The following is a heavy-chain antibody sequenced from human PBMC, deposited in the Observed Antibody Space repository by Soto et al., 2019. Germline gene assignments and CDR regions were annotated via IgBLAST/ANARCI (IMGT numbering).Heavy chain of an antibody. J-gene: IGHJ4*02. CDR2: IYYSGST. V-gene: IGHV4-31*03. D-gene: IGHD3-9*01. CDR1: GGSISSGGYY. Sequence: SETLSLTCTVSGGSISSGGYYWSWIRQHPGKGLEWIGYIYYSGSTYYNPSLKSRVTISVDTSKNQFSLKLSSVTAADTAVYYCAICQYYDILTGYPDGPYFDYWGQGTLVTVSS. CDR3: AICQYYDILTGYPDGPYFDY.